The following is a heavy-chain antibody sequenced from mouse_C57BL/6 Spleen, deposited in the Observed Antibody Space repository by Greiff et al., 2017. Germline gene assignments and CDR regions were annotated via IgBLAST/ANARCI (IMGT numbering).Heavy chain of an antibody. CDR1: GYAFSSSW. J-gene: IGHJ4*01. Sequence: VQLQQSGPELVKPGASVKLSCKASGYAFSSSWMNWVKQRPGKGLEWIGRIYPGDGDTNYNGKFKGKATLTADKSSSTAYMQLSSLTSEDSAVYFCARVGLRYYAMDYWGQGTSVTVSS. CDR2: IYPGDGDT. CDR3: ARVGLRYYAMDY. V-gene: IGHV1-82*01. D-gene: IGHD2-4*01.